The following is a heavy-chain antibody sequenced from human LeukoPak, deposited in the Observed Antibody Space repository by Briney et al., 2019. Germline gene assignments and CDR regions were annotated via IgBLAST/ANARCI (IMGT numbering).Heavy chain of an antibody. CDR2: INHSGST. Sequence: PSETLSLTCAVYGGSFSGYYWSWIRQPPGKGLEWIGEINHSGSTNYNPSLKSRVTISVDTSKNQFSLKLSSVTAADTAVYYCARGSPEGLLVGGQGTLVTVSS. D-gene: IGHD2-2*01. CDR1: GGSFSGYY. J-gene: IGHJ4*02. V-gene: IGHV4-34*01. CDR3: ARGSPEGLLV.